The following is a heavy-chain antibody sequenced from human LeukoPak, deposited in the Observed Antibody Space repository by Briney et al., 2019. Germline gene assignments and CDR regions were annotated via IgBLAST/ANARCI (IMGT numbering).Heavy chain of an antibody. J-gene: IGHJ1*01. V-gene: IGHV1-69*05. CDR1: GGTFSSYA. D-gene: IGHD4-23*01. CDR2: IIPIFGTA. Sequence: GASVKVSCKASGGTFSSYAISWVRQAPGQGLEWMGGIIPIFGTANYAQKFQGRVTITTDESTSTAYMELSSLRSEDTAVYYCARGSGAVVTPTEYFQHWGQGTLVTVSS. CDR3: ARGSGAVVTPTEYFQH.